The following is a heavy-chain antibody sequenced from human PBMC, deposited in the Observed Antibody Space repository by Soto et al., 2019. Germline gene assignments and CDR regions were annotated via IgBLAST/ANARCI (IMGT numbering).Heavy chain of an antibody. D-gene: IGHD6-19*01. Sequence: GGSLRLSCAASGFTFSSYAMSWVRQAPGKGLEWVSAISGSGGSTYYADSVKGRFTISRDNSKNTLYLQMNSLRAEDTAVYYCAKDLSEAGTYSSNRPYFDYWGQGTLVTVSS. V-gene: IGHV3-23*01. CDR1: GFTFSSYA. CDR2: ISGSGGST. J-gene: IGHJ4*02. CDR3: AKDLSEAGTYSSNRPYFDY.